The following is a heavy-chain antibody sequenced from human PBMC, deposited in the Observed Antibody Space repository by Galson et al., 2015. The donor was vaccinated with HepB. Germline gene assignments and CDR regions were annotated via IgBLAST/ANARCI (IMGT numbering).Heavy chain of an antibody. J-gene: IGHJ4*02. Sequence: SLRLSCAASGFTFSSYSMNWVRQAPGKGLEWVSSISSSSSYIYYADSVKGRFTISRDNAKNSLYLQMKSLRVEDTAVYYCARRGSPPGIAAAGSVDYWGQGTLVTVSS. CDR1: GFTFSSYS. CDR3: ARRGSPPGIAAAGSVDY. D-gene: IGHD6-13*01. CDR2: ISSSSSYI. V-gene: IGHV3-21*01.